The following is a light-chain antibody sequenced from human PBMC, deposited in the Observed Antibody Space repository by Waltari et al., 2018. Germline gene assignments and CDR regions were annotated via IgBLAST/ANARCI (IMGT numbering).Light chain of an antibody. V-gene: IGKV2-28*01. CDR1: QSLLQTDGRHF. CDR3: MQARQIPNT. J-gene: IGKJ2*01. Sequence: DIVMTKSPFSLSVTPVEPASISCRSIQSLLQTDGRHFLDWYLQRPGQSPQLLIYLAYYRASGVPDRFSGSGSGTDFSLKISRVEAEDVGVYYCMQARQIPNTFGQGTKLEIK. CDR2: LAY.